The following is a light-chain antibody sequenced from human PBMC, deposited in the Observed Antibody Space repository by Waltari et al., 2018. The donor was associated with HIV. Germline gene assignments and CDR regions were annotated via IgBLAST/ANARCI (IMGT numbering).Light chain of an antibody. CDR1: NSAIATYDY. J-gene: IGLJ2*01. Sequence: QSALTQPPSASGSPGQSVTLSCTGTNSAIATYDYVSWYQQHPGKAPKLVISEVTKRPSGVSDRFSGSKSGNTAFLTVSGLQAEDEADYYCSSFANRDGFYVLFGGGTRLTVL. V-gene: IGLV2-8*01. CDR3: SSFANRDGFYVL. CDR2: EVT.